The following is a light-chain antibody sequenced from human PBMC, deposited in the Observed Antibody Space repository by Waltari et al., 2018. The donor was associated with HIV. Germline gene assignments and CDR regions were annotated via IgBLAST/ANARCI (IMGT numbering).Light chain of an antibody. CDR3: QHYDNSPPIT. CDR1: QNISSDS. CDR2: NAS. Sequence: EIVLTQSPGTLSLSPGERAALSCKASQNISSDSLAWYQQKFGQSPSLLIYNASTRATDIPDRFSGSGSGTDFTLTISRLQHADFAVYFCQHYDNSPPITFGPGT. V-gene: IGKV3-20*01. J-gene: IGKJ3*01.